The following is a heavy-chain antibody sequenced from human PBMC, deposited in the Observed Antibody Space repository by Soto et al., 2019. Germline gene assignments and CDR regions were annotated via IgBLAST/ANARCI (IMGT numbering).Heavy chain of an antibody. CDR3: AKNGQPPYYYYGLDV. CDR1: GYTFSTSG. V-gene: IGHV1-18*01. J-gene: IGHJ6*02. Sequence: GASVKVSCKASGYTFSTSGMSGLRQAPGQGLEWMGWISGYNGDANYAQSFQGRVSMTIDTSTTTAYMELRTLTPDDTAVYYCAKNGQPPYYYYGLDVWGQGTTVTVSS. D-gene: IGHD2-8*01. CDR2: ISGYNGDA.